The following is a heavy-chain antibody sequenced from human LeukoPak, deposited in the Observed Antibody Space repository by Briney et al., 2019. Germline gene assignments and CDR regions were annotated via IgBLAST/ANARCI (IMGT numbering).Heavy chain of an antibody. CDR1: GFTFSSYG. D-gene: IGHD3-22*01. CDR3: ARDQGVVVHGKYHYYGMDV. V-gene: IGHV3-30*03. J-gene: IGHJ6*02. CDR2: ISYDGSNK. Sequence: GRSLRLSCAASGFTFSSYGIHWVRQAPGKGLEWVAAISYDGSNKYYADSVKGRFTISRDNSKNTLYLQMNSLRAEDTAVYYCARDQGVVVHGKYHYYGMDVWGQGTTGT.